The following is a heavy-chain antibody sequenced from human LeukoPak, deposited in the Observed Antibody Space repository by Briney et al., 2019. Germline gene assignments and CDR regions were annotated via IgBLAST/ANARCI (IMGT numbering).Heavy chain of an antibody. CDR2: IKSKTDGGTT. CDR3: ITDPMDA. Sequence: PGGSLRLSCVASGFTFSNAWMSWVRQAPGKGLEWVGRIKSKTDGGTTDYPAPVKGRSTISRDDSKNTLFLQMDSLKTEDTAVYYCITDPMDAWGQGTTVTVCS. V-gene: IGHV3-15*01. CDR1: GFTFSNAW. J-gene: IGHJ6*02.